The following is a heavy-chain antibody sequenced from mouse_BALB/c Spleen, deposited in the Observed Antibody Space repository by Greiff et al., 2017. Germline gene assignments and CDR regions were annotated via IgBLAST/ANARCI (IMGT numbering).Heavy chain of an antibody. CDR1: GFDFSRYW. CDR3: ARRNGYYWYFDV. V-gene: IGHV4-1*02. J-gene: IGHJ1*01. Sequence: EVKLMESGGGLVQPGGSLKLSCAASGFDFSRYWLSWVRQAPGKGLEWIGEINPDSSTINYTPSLKDKFIISRDNAKNTLYLQMSKVRSEDTALYYCARRNGYYWYFDVWGAGTTVTVSS. CDR2: INPDSSTI. D-gene: IGHD2-2*01.